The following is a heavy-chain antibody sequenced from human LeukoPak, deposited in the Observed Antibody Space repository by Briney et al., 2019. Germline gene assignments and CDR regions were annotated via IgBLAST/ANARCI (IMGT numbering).Heavy chain of an antibody. CDR1: GFTFSSYG. Sequence: GGSLRLSCAASGFTFSSYGMHWVRQAPGKGLEWVAFIRYDGSNKYYADSVKGRFTISRDNSKNTLYLQMNSLRAEDTAVYYCAREGDSGSYSYYYMDVWGKGTTVTVSS. D-gene: IGHD1-26*01. V-gene: IGHV3-30*02. J-gene: IGHJ6*03. CDR2: IRYDGSNK. CDR3: AREGDSGSYSYYYMDV.